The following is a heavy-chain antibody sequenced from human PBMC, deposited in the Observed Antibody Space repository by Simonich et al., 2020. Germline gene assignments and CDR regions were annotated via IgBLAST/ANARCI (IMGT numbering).Heavy chain of an antibody. D-gene: IGHD6-13*01. CDR2: ISWKSGSI. Sequence: EVQLVESGGGLVQPGRSLRLSCAASGFTFDDYAIHWVRQAPGNGLEWCSGISWKSGSIGYADSVKGRFTISRDNAKNSLYLQMNSLRAEDTALYYCAKDVAAAGTEYFQHWGQGTLVTVSS. CDR3: AKDVAAAGTEYFQH. J-gene: IGHJ1*01. CDR1: GFTFDDYA. V-gene: IGHV3-9*01.